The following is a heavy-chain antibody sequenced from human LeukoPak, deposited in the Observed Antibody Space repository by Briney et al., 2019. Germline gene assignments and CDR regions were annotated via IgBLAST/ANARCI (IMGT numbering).Heavy chain of an antibody. CDR3: ARSLRGGYGLSDS. Sequence: GGSLRLSCAASGFTFSDYAMYWVRQAPGNGLEYVSAISSNGGKTYYGHSVKGRFTISRDNSKNTLYLQMGSLRAEDMAVYYCARSLRGGYGLSDSWGQGTLVTVSS. CDR1: GFTFSDYA. D-gene: IGHD5-18*01. V-gene: IGHV3-64*01. J-gene: IGHJ4*02. CDR2: ISSNGGKT.